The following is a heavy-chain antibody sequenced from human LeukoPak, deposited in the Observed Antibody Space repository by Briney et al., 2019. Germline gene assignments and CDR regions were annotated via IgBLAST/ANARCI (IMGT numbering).Heavy chain of an antibody. J-gene: IGHJ5*02. D-gene: IGHD6-13*01. CDR2: IDPNSGGT. CDR1: GYTFTGYY. CDR3: ARRGIAAAGPPGAFDP. V-gene: IGHV1-2*02. Sequence: ASVKVSCKASGYTFTGYYMHWVRQAPGQGLEWMGWIDPNSGGTNYAQKFQGRVTMTRDTSISTAYMELGRLRSDDTAVYYCARRGIAAAGPPGAFDPWGQGTLVTVSS.